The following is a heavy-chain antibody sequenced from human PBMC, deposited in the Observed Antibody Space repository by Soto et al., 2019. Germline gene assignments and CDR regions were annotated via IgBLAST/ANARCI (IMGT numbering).Heavy chain of an antibody. CDR3: AKLIYGGNSGPFDY. V-gene: IGHV3-30*18. J-gene: IGHJ4*02. CDR1: GFTFSSYG. D-gene: IGHD4-17*01. CDR2: ISYDGSNK. Sequence: SLRLSCAASGFTFSSYGMHWVRQAPGKGLEWVAVISYDGSNKYYADSVKGRFTISRDNSKNTLYLQMNSLRAEDTAVYYCAKLIYGGNSGPFDYWGQGTLVTVSS.